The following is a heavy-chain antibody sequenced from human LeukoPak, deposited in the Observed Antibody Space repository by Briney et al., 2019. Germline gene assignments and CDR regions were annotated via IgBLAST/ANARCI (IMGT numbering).Heavy chain of an antibody. Sequence: PGRSLRLSCSASGFTFSSYAMHWVRQAPGKGLEYVSAISSNGGSTYYADSVRGRFTISRDNSRNTLYLQMSSLRAEDTAVYYCVKPRYDFWSGYYTYYFDYWGQGTLVTVSS. CDR1: GFTFSSYA. V-gene: IGHV3-64D*06. CDR3: VKPRYDFWSGYYTYYFDY. CDR2: ISSNGGST. D-gene: IGHD3-3*01. J-gene: IGHJ4*02.